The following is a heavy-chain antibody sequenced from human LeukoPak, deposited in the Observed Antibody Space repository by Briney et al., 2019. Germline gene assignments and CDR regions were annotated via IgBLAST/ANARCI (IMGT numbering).Heavy chain of an antibody. CDR2: IYYSGST. D-gene: IGHD3-22*01. Sequence: PSETLSLTCAVYGGSFSGYYWSWIRQHPGKGLEWIGYIYYSGSTYYNPSLKSRVTISVDTSKNQFPLKLSSVTAADTAVYYCARAHYYDSSGYTNWFDPWGQGTLVTVSS. V-gene: IGHV4-31*11. CDR3: ARAHYYDSSGYTNWFDP. CDR1: GGSFSGYY. J-gene: IGHJ5*02.